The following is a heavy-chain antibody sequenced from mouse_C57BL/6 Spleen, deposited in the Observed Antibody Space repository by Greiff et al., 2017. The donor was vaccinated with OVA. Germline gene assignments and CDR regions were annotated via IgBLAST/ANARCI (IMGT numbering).Heavy chain of an antibody. CDR2: IDPSDSYT. CDR1: GYTFTSYW. D-gene: IGHD1-1*01. CDR3: ALITTVVAGDYYFDY. J-gene: IGHJ2*01. V-gene: IGHV1-69*01. Sequence: QVQLKQPGAELVMPGASVKLSCKASGYTFTSYWMHWVKQRPGQGLEWIGEIDPSDSYTNYNQKFKGKSTLTVDKSSSTAYMQLSSLTSEDSAVYYCALITTVVAGDYYFDYWGQGTTLTVSS.